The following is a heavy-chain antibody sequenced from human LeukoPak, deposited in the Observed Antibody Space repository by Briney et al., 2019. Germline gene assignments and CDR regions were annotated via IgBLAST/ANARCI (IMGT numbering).Heavy chain of an antibody. Sequence: KSSETPSLTCTVSGGSISSSSYYWGWIRQPPGKGLEWIGSIYYSGSTYYNPSLKSRVTISVDTSKNQFSLKLSSVTAADTAVYYCAGFTLGTIFGVVHKYYFDYWGQGTLVTVSS. CDR3: AGFTLGTIFGVVHKYYFDY. CDR1: GGSISSSSYY. D-gene: IGHD3-3*01. V-gene: IGHV4-39*05. J-gene: IGHJ4*02. CDR2: IYYSGST.